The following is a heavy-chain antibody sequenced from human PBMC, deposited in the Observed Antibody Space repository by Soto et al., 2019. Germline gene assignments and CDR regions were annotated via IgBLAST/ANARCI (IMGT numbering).Heavy chain of an antibody. CDR2: ISYSGNT. J-gene: IGHJ4*02. D-gene: IGHD4-17*01. CDR1: GGSINNYY. Sequence: SETLSLTCAVSGGSINNYYWSWIRQPPAKGLEWIGYISYSGNTNYNPSLKSRVTISLDTSVNQFSLRLSSVTAADTAVYYCARTLTSYGDYVNYFDYWGQGILVTVSS. CDR3: ARTLTSYGDYVNYFDY. V-gene: IGHV4-59*01.